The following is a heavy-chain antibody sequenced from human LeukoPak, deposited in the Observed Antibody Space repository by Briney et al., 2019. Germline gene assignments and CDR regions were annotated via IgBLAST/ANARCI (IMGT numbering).Heavy chain of an antibody. CDR3: ARVGPWVNPDYYYYYMDV. Sequence: GGSLRLSCAASGFTFSSYEMNWVRQAPGKGLEWVSYISSSGSTIYYADSVKGRFTISRDNAKNSLYLQMNSLRAEDTAVYFCARVGPWVNPDYYYYYMDVWGKGTTVTVSS. D-gene: IGHD1-14*01. CDR1: GFTFSSYE. V-gene: IGHV3-48*03. CDR2: ISSSGSTI. J-gene: IGHJ6*03.